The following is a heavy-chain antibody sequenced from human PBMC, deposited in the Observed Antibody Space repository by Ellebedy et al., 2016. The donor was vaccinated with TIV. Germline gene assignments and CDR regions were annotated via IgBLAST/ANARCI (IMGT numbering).Heavy chain of an antibody. CDR2: IRQDGSEK. V-gene: IGHV3-7*01. Sequence: GGSLRLSCAASGFSFRSYWMSWVRQVPGKGLEWVANIRQDGSEKYFVDSVKGRFTISRDNAKNSLFLQMNSLRAEDTAVYYCATDGSYGDHLFPKHAFTTWGQGTMVSVSS. CDR1: GFSFRSYW. J-gene: IGHJ3*02. CDR3: ATDGSYGDHLFPKHAFTT. D-gene: IGHD4-17*01.